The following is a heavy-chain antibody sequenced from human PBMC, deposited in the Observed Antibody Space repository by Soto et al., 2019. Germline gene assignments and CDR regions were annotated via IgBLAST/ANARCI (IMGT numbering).Heavy chain of an antibody. V-gene: IGHV1-69*12. CDR1: GGTFSSYA. CDR3: XXXXXXXXXXXXXXXXXSKSPDSAFDI. Sequence: QVQLVQSGAEVKKPGSSVKVSCKASGGTFSSYAISWVRQAPGQGLEWMGGIIPIFGTANYAQKFQGRVTITAXXXXXXXXXXXXXXXXXXXXXXXXXXXXXXXXXXXXXXXXXSKSPDSAFDIWGQGTMVTVSS. CDR2: IIPIFGTA. J-gene: IGHJ3*02.